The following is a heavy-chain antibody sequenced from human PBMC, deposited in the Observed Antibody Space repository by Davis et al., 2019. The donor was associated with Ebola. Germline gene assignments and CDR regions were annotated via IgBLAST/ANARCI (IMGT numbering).Heavy chain of an antibody. Sequence: PSETLSLTCAVSGGFITTNFWWSWVRQSPGKGLEWIGEIYHSGTTNYNPSLKTRVTISVDQSKNQFSLTVSSVTAADTAVYYCARKVGDAYFFYGMDVWGQGTTVTVSS. CDR3: ARKVGDAYFFYGMDV. V-gene: IGHV4-4*02. CDR1: GGFITTNFW. D-gene: IGHD3-16*01. CDR2: IYHSGTT. J-gene: IGHJ6*02.